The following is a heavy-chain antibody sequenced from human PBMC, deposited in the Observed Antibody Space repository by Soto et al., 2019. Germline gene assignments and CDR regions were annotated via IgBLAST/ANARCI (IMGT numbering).Heavy chain of an antibody. J-gene: IGHJ4*02. CDR2: VNAGNGYT. CDR1: GYTFTSNA. Sequence: QVHLVQSGAEVKKPGASVKVSCRSSGYTFTSNAIHWVRQAPGQSLEWMGWVNAGNGYTKYLQNFQGRVTISSDTSASTAYMELNSLRSEDTAVYYCAREAHTYGYVFDYWGQGTLVTVSS. V-gene: IGHV1-3*01. CDR3: AREAHTYGYVFDY. D-gene: IGHD5-18*01.